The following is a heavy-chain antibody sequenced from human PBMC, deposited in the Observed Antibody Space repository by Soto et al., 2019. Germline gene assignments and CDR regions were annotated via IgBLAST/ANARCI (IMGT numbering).Heavy chain of an antibody. D-gene: IGHD3-22*01. J-gene: IGHJ3*02. Sequence: PXGSLRLSCAASGFTFSLYEMNWVRQAPGKGLEWVSYISSSGRTVYNADSVQGRFTISRDNAKNSLYLQMNSLRGEDTAVYYCAREVVDDAFDIWGQGTMVTVPS. V-gene: IGHV3-48*03. CDR3: AREVVDDAFDI. CDR1: GFTFSLYE. CDR2: ISSSGRTV.